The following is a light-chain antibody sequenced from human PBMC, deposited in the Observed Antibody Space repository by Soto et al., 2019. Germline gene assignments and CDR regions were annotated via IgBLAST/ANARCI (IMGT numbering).Light chain of an antibody. J-gene: IGLJ1*01. Sequence: QSVLTPAPSASRSPGQSVTLSCTGTSRVVGGYNYVSWYQQHPGKAPKLMIYEVSKRPSGVPDRFSGSKSGNTASLTVSGLQAEDEADYYCSSYAGSNNHVFGTGTKVTVL. CDR1: SRVVGGYNY. V-gene: IGLV2-8*01. CDR2: EVS. CDR3: SSYAGSNNHV.